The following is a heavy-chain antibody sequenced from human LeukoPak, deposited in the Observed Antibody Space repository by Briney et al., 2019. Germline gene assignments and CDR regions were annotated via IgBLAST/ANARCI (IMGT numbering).Heavy chain of an antibody. Sequence: GGSLRLSCAASGFTVGSSYMNWVRQAPGKGLEWVSVIDSGGSTYYADSVKGRFTISRDNSKNTLYLQMNSLRAEDTAVYYCASMYGGSYFDYWGQGTLVTVSS. D-gene: IGHD1-26*01. V-gene: IGHV3-53*01. CDR3: ASMYGGSYFDY. J-gene: IGHJ4*02. CDR2: IDSGGST. CDR1: GFTVGSSY.